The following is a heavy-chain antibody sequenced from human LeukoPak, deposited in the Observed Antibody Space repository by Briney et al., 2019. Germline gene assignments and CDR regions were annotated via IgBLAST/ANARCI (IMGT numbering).Heavy chain of an antibody. J-gene: IGHJ4*02. Sequence: GGSLRLSCAASGFTFSSYAMSWVRQAPGKGLEWVSAISGSGGSTYYADSVKGRFTISRDNSKNTLYLQMNSLRAEDTAVYYCAKTLFRTPMVRGIDYWGQGTLVTVSS. V-gene: IGHV3-23*01. CDR1: GFTFSSYA. D-gene: IGHD3-10*01. CDR3: AKTLFRTPMVRGIDY. CDR2: ISGSGGST.